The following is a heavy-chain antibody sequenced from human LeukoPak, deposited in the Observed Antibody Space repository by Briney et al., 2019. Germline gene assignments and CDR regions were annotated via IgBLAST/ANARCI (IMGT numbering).Heavy chain of an antibody. CDR2: IVVGSGNT. Sequence: GASVKVSCKASGFTFTSSAMQWVRQARGQRLEWIGWIVVGSGNTNYAQKFQERVTITRDMSTGTAYMELSSLRSEDTAVYYCARSGYYDSSAYHPGWFDPWGQGTLVTVSS. D-gene: IGHD3-22*01. J-gene: IGHJ5*02. V-gene: IGHV1-58*02. CDR3: ARSGYYDSSAYHPGWFDP. CDR1: GFTFTSSA.